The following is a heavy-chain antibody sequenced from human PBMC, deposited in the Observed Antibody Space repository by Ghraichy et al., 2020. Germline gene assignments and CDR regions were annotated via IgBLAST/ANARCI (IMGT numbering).Heavy chain of an antibody. V-gene: IGHV4-34*01. CDR2: INHSGST. CDR3: ARGGSCYSGSSLYWFDP. J-gene: IGHJ5*02. D-gene: IGHD2-15*01. CDR1: GGSFSGYY. Sequence: SETLSLTCAVYGGSFSGYYWSWIRQPPGKGLEWIGEINHSGSTNYNPSLKSRVTISVDTSKNQFSLKLSPVTAADTAVYYCARGGSCYSGSSLYWFDPWGQGTLVTVSS.